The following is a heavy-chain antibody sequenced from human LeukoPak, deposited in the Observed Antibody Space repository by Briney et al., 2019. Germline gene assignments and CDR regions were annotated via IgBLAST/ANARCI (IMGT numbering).Heavy chain of an antibody. Sequence: GASVKVSCKASGYTFTSYGISWVRQAPGQGLEWMGWISAYNGNTNYAQKLQGRVTMTTDTSTSTAYMELRSLRSDDTAVYYCASAYCTTTYCYIDYWGQGTLVTVSS. CDR1: GYTFTSYG. CDR2: ISAYNGNT. D-gene: IGHD2-2*02. J-gene: IGHJ4*02. CDR3: ASAYCTTTYCYIDY. V-gene: IGHV1-18*01.